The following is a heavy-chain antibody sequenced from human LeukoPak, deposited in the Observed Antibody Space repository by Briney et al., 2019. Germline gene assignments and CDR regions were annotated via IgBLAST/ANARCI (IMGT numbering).Heavy chain of an antibody. D-gene: IGHD3-10*01. CDR1: GFTFSSYW. Sequence: PGGSLRPSCAASGFTFSSYWMSWVRQAPGKGLEWVSYISSSGITIYYADSVKGRFTISRDNAKKSLYLEMNSLRAEDTAGYYCARDQYGLGYGSLFDYWGQGTLVTVSS. J-gene: IGHJ4*02. V-gene: IGHV3-48*04. CDR2: ISSSGITI. CDR3: ARDQYGLGYGSLFDY.